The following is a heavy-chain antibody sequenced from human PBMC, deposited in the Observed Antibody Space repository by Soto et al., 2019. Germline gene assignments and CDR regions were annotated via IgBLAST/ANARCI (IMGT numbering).Heavy chain of an antibody. Sequence: GGSLSLSCAASGFTFSDYYMRWIRQAPGKGLEWVSYISSSGSSTYYADSVKGRFTISRDNSKNTLYLQMNSLRAEDTAVYYCAKQTTNYYGSGSPPLWGQGTLVTVSS. CDR3: AKQTTNYYGSGSPPL. V-gene: IGHV3-23*01. CDR2: ISSSGSST. D-gene: IGHD3-10*01. CDR1: GFTFSDYY. J-gene: IGHJ4*02.